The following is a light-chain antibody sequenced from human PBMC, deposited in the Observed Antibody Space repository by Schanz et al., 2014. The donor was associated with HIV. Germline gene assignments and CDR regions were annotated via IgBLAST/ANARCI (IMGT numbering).Light chain of an antibody. CDR3: QQCVTYPYT. V-gene: IGKV3-20*01. Sequence: EIVLTQSPGTLSLSPGEVGTLSCRASQSISTHLAWYQQKPGQAPTLLIYGASKRATGIPDRFIGSGSGTDFTLTITSLQPDDFATYYCQQCVTYPYTFGQGTKLEIK. CDR2: GAS. J-gene: IGKJ2*01. CDR1: QSISTH.